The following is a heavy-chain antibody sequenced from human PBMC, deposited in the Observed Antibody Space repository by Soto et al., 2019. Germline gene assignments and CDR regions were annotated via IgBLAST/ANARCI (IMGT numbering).Heavy chain of an antibody. Sequence: QVQLVQSGAEVKKPGASVKVSCRTSGYAFTTNDITWVRQATGQGLEWMGWMNAHSGVTGYAQKFQGRVTMTRNPSISTAYMELSSLTSDDTAVYYCARDSTSPDYWCQGNLVTVSS. CDR2: MNAHSGVT. CDR1: GYAFTTND. D-gene: IGHD2-2*01. CDR3: ARDSTSPDY. J-gene: IGHJ4*02. V-gene: IGHV1-8*01.